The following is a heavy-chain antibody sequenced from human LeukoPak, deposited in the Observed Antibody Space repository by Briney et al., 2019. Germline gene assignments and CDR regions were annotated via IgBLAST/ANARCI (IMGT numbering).Heavy chain of an antibody. CDR3: ARGMKTPTMVDY. D-gene: IGHD5-12*01. J-gene: IGHJ4*02. Sequence: PSETLSLTCAVSGYSISSGYYWGWIRQPPGKGLEWVSYISSSGSTIYYADSVKGRFTISRDNAKNSLYLQMNSLRAEDTAVYYCARGMKTPTMVDYWGQGTLVTVSS. CDR2: ISSSGSTI. V-gene: IGHV3-11*04. CDR1: GYSISSGYY.